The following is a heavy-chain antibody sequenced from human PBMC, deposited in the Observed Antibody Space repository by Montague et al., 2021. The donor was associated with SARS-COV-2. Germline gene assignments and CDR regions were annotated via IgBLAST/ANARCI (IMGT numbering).Heavy chain of an antibody. CDR3: ARSSILGAHRFDY. V-gene: IGHV4-61*02. J-gene: IGHJ4*02. Sequence: TLSLTCTVSGDSITSDVSYWSWIRQPAGKGLEWIGRIYTTGSTNYNPSLKSRLTISLDTSKNQFSLRLSSVTAADTAVYYCARSSILGAHRFDYWGQGTLVTGSS. CDR2: IYTTGST. CDR1: GDSITSDVSY. D-gene: IGHD3-16*01.